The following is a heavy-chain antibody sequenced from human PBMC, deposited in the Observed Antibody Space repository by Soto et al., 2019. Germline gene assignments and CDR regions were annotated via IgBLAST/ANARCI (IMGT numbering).Heavy chain of an antibody. CDR3: AKDSTFGTTDTHR. D-gene: IGHD2-2*01. V-gene: IGHV3-30*18. CDR2: ISYDGSHQ. Sequence: QVQLVESGGGVVQPGRSLRVSCVGSGFTFSSYGIQWVRQAPGKGLEWVAVISYDGSHQYYADSVKGRLTIYRDNSKNTVFLHMNSLRTEDTAVYYCAKDSTFGTTDTHRWGQGTLVIVSS. J-gene: IGHJ4*02. CDR1: GFTFSSYG.